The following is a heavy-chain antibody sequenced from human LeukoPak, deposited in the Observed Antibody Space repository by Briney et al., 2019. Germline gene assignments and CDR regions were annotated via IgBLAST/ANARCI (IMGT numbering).Heavy chain of an antibody. J-gene: IGHJ1*01. CDR3: ARPPYGGNSVVCFQH. CDR1: GGSISSYY. V-gene: IGHV4-4*07. D-gene: IGHD4-23*01. Sequence: PSETLSLTCTVSGGSISSYYWSWIRQPAGKGLEWIGRIYTSGSTNYNPSLKSRVTISVDTSKNQFSLKLSSVTAADTAVYYCARPPYGGNSVVCFQHWGQGTLVTVSS. CDR2: IYTSGST.